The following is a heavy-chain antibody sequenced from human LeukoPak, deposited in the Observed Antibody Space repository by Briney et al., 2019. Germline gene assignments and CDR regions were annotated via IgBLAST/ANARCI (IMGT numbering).Heavy chain of an antibody. D-gene: IGHD3-22*01. J-gene: IGHJ3*02. CDR1: GFTVSDNY. Sequence: GGSLRLSGTASGFTVSDNYMSWVRQAPGKGLEWVLVIYSSGTTYYADSVKGGFTISRDNSKNTLYLQMNSLRVEDTAVYYCARAGPSLYDRGAIDIWGQGTMVTVSS. CDR2: IYSSGTT. CDR3: ARAGPSLYDRGAIDI. V-gene: IGHV3-66*01.